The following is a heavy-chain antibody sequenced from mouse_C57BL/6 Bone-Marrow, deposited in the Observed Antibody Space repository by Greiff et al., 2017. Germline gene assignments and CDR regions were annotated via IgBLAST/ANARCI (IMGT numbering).Heavy chain of an antibody. CDR1: GFTFSDYG. V-gene: IGHV5-17*01. CDR2: ISSGSSTI. D-gene: IGHD1-1*01. J-gene: IGHJ1*03. Sequence: DVMLVESGGGLVKPGGSLKLSCAASGFTFSDYGMHWVRQAPEKGLEWVAYISSGSSTIYYADTVKGRFTISRDNAKNTLFLQMTSLRSEDTAMYYCAGYYYGSPYFDVWGTGTTVTVSS. CDR3: AGYYYGSPYFDV.